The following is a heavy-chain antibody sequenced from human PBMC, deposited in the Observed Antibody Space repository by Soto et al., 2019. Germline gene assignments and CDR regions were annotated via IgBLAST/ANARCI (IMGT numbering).Heavy chain of an antibody. D-gene: IGHD3-10*01. CDR2: ISSRNTYI. CDR1: GFTFRDYS. CDR3: ARRENDTPEYYWRY. J-gene: IGHJ4*02. V-gene: IGHV3-21*01. Sequence: GGSLRLSCAASGFTFRDYSMNWVRQAPGKGLERVASISSRNTYIQYGDSVRGRCAISRDNARDSLYLQMGKVSAAGTAMYSGARRENDTPEYYWRYWGQGTLVSV.